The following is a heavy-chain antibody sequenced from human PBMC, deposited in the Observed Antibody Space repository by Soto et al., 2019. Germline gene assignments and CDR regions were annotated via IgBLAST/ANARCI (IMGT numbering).Heavy chain of an antibody. V-gene: IGHV4-59*01. D-gene: IGHD2-8*01. CDR3: ARSHVLMVDNWFDP. Sequence: SETLSLTCTVSGGSISNYYWSWIRQPPGKGLEWIGYIYYSGSTNYNPSLKSRVTISVDTSKNQFSLKLSSVTAADTAVYYCARSHVLMVDNWFDPWGQGTLVTVSS. J-gene: IGHJ5*02. CDR2: IYYSGST. CDR1: GGSISNYY.